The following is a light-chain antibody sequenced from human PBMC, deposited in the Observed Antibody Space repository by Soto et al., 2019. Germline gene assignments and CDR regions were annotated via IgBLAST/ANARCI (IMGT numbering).Light chain of an antibody. J-gene: IGKJ2*01. V-gene: IGKV3-11*01. CDR3: QQRSNRPPYT. CDR1: QSVSRY. CDR2: DAS. Sequence: EIVLTQSPATLSLSPGERATLSCRASQSVSRYLAWYQQKPGQAPRLLIYDASNRATGILARFSGSGSGTDFTLTISSLAPEDSAVYYCQQRSNRPPYTFGQGTKLEI.